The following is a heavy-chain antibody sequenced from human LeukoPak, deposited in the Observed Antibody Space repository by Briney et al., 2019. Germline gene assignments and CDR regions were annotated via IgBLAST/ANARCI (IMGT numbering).Heavy chain of an antibody. CDR1: GFTFDDYG. D-gene: IGHD6-13*01. V-gene: IGHV3-20*04. Sequence: TGGSLRLSCAASGFTFDDYGMSWVRQAPGKGLEWVSGINWNGGSTGYADSVKGRFTISRDNAKNSLYLQMNSLRAEDTALYYCARVFSSSWYPDAFDIWGQGTMVTVSS. CDR3: ARVFSSSWYPDAFDI. J-gene: IGHJ3*02. CDR2: INWNGGST.